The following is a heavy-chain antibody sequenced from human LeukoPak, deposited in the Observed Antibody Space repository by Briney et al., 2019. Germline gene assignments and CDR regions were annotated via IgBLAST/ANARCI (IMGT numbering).Heavy chain of an antibody. J-gene: IGHJ4*02. CDR2: IYYSGST. D-gene: IGHD3-3*01. Sequence: SQTLSLTCTVSGGSISSGGYYWSWIRQHPRKGLEWIGYIYYSGSTYYNPSLKSRVTISVDTSKSQFSLKLSSVTAADTAVYYCARREWSKYYFDYWGQGTLVTVSS. CDR1: GGSISSGGYY. CDR3: ARREWSKYYFDY. V-gene: IGHV4-31*03.